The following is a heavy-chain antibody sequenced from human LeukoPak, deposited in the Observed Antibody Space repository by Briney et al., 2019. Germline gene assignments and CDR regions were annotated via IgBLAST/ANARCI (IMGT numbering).Heavy chain of an antibody. CDR2: INPSGGST. V-gene: IGHV1-46*01. CDR3: ARDRLRVWDV. Sequence: ASVKVSCKASGYTFTSYDINWVRQATGQGLEWMGIINPSGGSTSYAQKFQGRVTMTRDTSTSTVYMELSSLRSEDTAVYYCARDRLRVWDVWGQGTTVTVSS. CDR1: GYTFTSYD. J-gene: IGHJ6*02. D-gene: IGHD6-6*01.